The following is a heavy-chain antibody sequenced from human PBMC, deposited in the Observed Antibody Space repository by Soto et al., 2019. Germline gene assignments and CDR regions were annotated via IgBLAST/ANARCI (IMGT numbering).Heavy chain of an antibody. CDR1: GFTFSSYS. J-gene: IGHJ5*02. V-gene: IGHV3-23*01. CDR3: AKDRIAAAGTGWFDP. CDR2: ISGSGGST. Sequence: GGSLSLSCAASGFTFSSYSMNWVRQAPGKGLEWVSAISGSGGSTYYADSVKGRFTISRDNSKNTLYLQMNSLRAEDTAVYYCAKDRIAAAGTGWFDPWGQGTLVTVSS. D-gene: IGHD6-13*01.